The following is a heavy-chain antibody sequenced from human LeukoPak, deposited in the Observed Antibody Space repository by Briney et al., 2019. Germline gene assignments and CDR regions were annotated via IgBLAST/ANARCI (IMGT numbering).Heavy chain of an antibody. D-gene: IGHD2-21*02. CDR1: GGSVSSGSYY. J-gene: IGHJ4*02. CDR2: IYYSGSN. CDR3: ARVSVVVTAIRAYYFDY. V-gene: IGHV4-61*03. Sequence: PSETLSLTCTVSGGSVSSGSYYWSWIGQPPGKGLEGIGYIYYSGSNNYNASLKSRVTISVDTSKNHFSLKLSSVPAADTAVYYCARVSVVVTAIRAYYFDYWGQGTLVTVSS.